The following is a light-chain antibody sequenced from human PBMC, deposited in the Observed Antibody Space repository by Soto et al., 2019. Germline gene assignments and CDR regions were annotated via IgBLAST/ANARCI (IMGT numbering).Light chain of an antibody. V-gene: IGLV1-40*01. CDR3: QSYDSSLSGLV. Sequence: QSVLTQPPSVSGAPGQRVTISCTGSSSNIGAGYDVHWYQQLPGTAPKLLIYGNSNRPTGVLDRFTGSKSGTSASLAITGRQAEDEADYYGQSYDSSLSGLVFGSGTKLTVL. CDR2: GNS. CDR1: SSNIGAGYD. J-gene: IGLJ1*01.